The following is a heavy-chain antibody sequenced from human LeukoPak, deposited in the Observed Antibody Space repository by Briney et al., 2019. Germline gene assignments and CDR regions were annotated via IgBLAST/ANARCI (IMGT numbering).Heavy chain of an antibody. CDR1: GFIFSNYA. Sequence: GSLRLSCAASGFIFSNYAMSWVRQAPARGLEWVSSLRGDGETFYADPVKGRFTLSRDDSRNTVYLQLNNLRVEDTAVYYCAKASWVSSADAVLWGQGTLDTVSS. J-gene: IGHJ4*02. V-gene: IGHV3-23*01. CDR2: LRGDGET. CDR3: AKASWVSSADAVL. D-gene: IGHD3-16*01.